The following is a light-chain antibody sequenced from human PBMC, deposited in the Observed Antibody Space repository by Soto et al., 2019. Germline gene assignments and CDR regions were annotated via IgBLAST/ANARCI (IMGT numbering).Light chain of an antibody. CDR1: QSVSSSY. V-gene: IGKV3-20*01. Sequence: EIVLTQSPGTRSLSPGERATLSCRASQSVSSSYLAWYQQKPGQAPRLLIYGASSRATGIPDRFSGSASGTDFTLTISSLQSEDFAVYYCQQYTNWPPNTFGQGTRLEIK. J-gene: IGKJ5*01. CDR3: QQYTNWPPNT. CDR2: GAS.